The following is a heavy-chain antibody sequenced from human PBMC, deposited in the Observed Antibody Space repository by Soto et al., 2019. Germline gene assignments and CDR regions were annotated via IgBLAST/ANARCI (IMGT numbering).Heavy chain of an antibody. V-gene: IGHV1-2*02. CDR2: IIPNRGIA. CDR1: GGTLSSYT. Sequence: ASVKVSCKASGGTLSSYTISWVRQAPGQGLEWMGRIIPNRGIASYAQKFQGRVTMTRDTSISTAYMELSRLRSDDTAAYYCARDPGSDTKYYYYGMDVWGQGTTVTVSS. D-gene: IGHD3-10*01. J-gene: IGHJ6*02. CDR3: ARDPGSDTKYYYYGMDV.